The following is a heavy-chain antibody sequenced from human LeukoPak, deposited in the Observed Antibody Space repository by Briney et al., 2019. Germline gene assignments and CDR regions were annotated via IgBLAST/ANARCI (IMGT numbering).Heavy chain of an antibody. CDR3: AKDGTSYYYIYY. J-gene: IGHJ4*02. D-gene: IGHD2/OR15-2a*01. Sequence: GGSLRLSCAASGFTFSSYEMHWVRQAPGKGLEWLAFIRYDGSNTYYADSVKGRFTVSRDDSKNTLYLQMNSLRGDDTAVYYCAKDGTSYYYIYYWGQGTLVTVSS. CDR1: GFTFSSYE. CDR2: IRYDGSNT. V-gene: IGHV3-30*02.